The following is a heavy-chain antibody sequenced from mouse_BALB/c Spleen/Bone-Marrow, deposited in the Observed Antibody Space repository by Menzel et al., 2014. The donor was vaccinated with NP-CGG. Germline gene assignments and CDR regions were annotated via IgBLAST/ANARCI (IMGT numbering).Heavy chain of an antibody. Sequence: VQLQQSGAELVKPGASVKLSYTASGFNIKDTYIHWVKQRPEQGLEWIGGIDPANGNTKYDPKFQGKATITADTSSNTAYLQLSSLTSEDTAVYYCARDYGRPAWFAYWGQGTLVTVSA. CDR1: GFNIKDTY. J-gene: IGHJ3*01. CDR2: IDPANGNT. V-gene: IGHV14-3*02. D-gene: IGHD1-1*01. CDR3: ARDYGRPAWFAY.